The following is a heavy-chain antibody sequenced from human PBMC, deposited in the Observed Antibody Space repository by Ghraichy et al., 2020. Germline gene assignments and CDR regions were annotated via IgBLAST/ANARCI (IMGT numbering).Heavy chain of an antibody. CDR3: ARTRGYYDSSGYSHDAFDI. D-gene: IGHD3-22*01. CDR2: IYSGGSA. J-gene: IGHJ3*02. CDR1: GFTVSSNY. V-gene: IGHV3-66*01. Sequence: GGSLRLSCAASGFTVSSNYMSWVRQAPGKGLEWVSVIYSGGSAYYADSVKGRFTISRDNSKNTLYLQMNSLRAEDTAVYYCARTRGYYDSSGYSHDAFDIWGQGTMVTVSS.